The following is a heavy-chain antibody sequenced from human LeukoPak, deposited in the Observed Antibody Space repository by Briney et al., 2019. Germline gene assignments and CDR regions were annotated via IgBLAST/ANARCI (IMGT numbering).Heavy chain of an antibody. J-gene: IGHJ4*02. CDR1: GFTFSSYA. CDR2: ISGSGGST. D-gene: IGHD3-10*01. Sequence: GGSLRLSCAASGFTFSSYAMSWVRQAPGKGREWVSAISGSGGSTYYADSVKGRFTISRDNSKNTLYLQMNSLRAEDTAVYYCAKAAMEYYGSGSYYRFPYWGQGTLVTVSS. V-gene: IGHV3-23*01. CDR3: AKAAMEYYGSGSYYRFPY.